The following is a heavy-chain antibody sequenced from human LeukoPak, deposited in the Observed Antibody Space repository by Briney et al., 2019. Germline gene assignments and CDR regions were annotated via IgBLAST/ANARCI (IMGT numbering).Heavy chain of an antibody. V-gene: IGHV3-21*01. CDR2: ISSGSSAI. CDR3: ARGHTAVTRHFDF. D-gene: IGHD4-17*01. CDR1: GFTFSRYE. Sequence: GGSLRLSCAASGFTFSRYEMNWVRQAPGKGLEWVSIISSGSSAIFSADALKGRFTISRDDAKNLLYLDMNSLRAEDTAVYYCARGHTAVTRHFDFWGQGTLVTVSS. J-gene: IGHJ4*02.